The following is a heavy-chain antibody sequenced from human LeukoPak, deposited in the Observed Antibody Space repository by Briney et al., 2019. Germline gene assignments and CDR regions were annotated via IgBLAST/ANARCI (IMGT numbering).Heavy chain of an antibody. D-gene: IGHD3-3*02. J-gene: IGHJ4*02. CDR2: IRSKANSYAT. V-gene: IGHV3-73*01. Sequence: GGSLKLSCAASGFTFSGSAMHWVRQASGKGLEWVGRIRSKANSYATAYAASVKGWFTISRDDSKNTAYLQMNSLKTEDTAVYYCTIFLSLGMPPYWGQGTLVTVSS. CDR3: TIFLSLGMPPY. CDR1: GFTFSGSA.